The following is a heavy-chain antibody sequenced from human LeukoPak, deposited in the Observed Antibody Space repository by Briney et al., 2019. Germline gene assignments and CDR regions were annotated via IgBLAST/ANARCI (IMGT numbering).Heavy chain of an antibody. CDR1: GYTFTSYG. Sequence: ASVKVSCKAPGYTFTSYGISWVRQAPGQGLEWMGWISSYNGNTNYAQKLQGRVTMTTDTSTSAAYMELRSLRSDDTAVYYCARHTLYGSGSYYVYYFDYWGQGTQVTVSS. D-gene: IGHD3-10*01. V-gene: IGHV1-18*01. CDR2: ISSYNGNT. J-gene: IGHJ4*02. CDR3: ARHTLYGSGSYYVYYFDY.